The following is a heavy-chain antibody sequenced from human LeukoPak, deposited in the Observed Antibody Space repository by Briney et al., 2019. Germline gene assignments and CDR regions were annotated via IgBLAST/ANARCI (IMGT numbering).Heavy chain of an antibody. D-gene: IGHD6-13*01. CDR1: GFAFSSYW. Sequence: GGSLRLSCAASGFAFSSYWMSWVRRAPGKGLEWVANIKGDGSEKHCVDSVKGRFTTSRDNAKNSLYLQMNSLRAEDTAVYYCVREARSRSGMDVWGQGTLVTVSS. V-gene: IGHV3-7*01. CDR2: IKGDGSEK. J-gene: IGHJ4*02. CDR3: VREARSRSGMDV.